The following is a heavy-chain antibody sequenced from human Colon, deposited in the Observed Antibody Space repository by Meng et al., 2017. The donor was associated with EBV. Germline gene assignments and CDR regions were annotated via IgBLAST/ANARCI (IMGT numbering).Heavy chain of an antibody. D-gene: IGHD3-22*01. Sequence: QVQLQESGPGLVKPSQTLSLTCTVPGGSISSGTYYWGWVRQLPGKGLEWIAYIHYSGSTYYSPSLKSRVTISVDTSKNQFALKLSSVTAADTAVYYCARVTGKIYYDGSGYPEAFDYWGQGTLVTVSS. CDR1: GGSISSGTYY. CDR3: ARVTGKIYYDGSGYPEAFDY. J-gene: IGHJ4*02. V-gene: IGHV4-30-4*08. CDR2: IHYSGST.